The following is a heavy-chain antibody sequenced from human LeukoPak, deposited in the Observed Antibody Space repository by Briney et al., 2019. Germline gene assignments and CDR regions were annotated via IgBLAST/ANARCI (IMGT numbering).Heavy chain of an antibody. CDR3: VKGNSVAAALDY. CDR2: INSDATST. Sequence: GGSLRLSCGGSRFTFSNYWIHWVRQAPGKGLVWVSRINSDATSTIYADSVKGRFTISRDNAENTVYLHMNSLRAEDTAVYFCVKGNSVAAALDYWGQGTLVTVSS. V-gene: IGHV3-74*01. J-gene: IGHJ4*02. CDR1: RFTFSNYW. D-gene: IGHD6-13*01.